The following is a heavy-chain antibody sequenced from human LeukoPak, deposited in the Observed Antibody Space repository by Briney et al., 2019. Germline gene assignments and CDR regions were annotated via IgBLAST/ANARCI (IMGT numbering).Heavy chain of an antibody. CDR3: ARQGSQAGDWVDP. CDR2: IYFSGST. J-gene: IGHJ5*02. V-gene: IGHV4-39*01. CDR1: GGSISSSVYY. Sequence: PPETLSLTCTVSGGSISSSVYYWGWIRQPPGKGLEWIGSIYFSGSTYYNPSLKSRVTVSVDTSKNQFSLKLSSVTAADTAVYYCARQGSQAGDWVDPWGQGTLVTVSS.